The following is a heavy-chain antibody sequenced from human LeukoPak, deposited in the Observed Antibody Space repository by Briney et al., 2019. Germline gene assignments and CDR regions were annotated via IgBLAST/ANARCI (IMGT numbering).Heavy chain of an antibody. Sequence: GGSLRLSCAASGFTFSTYWMHWVRQAPGKGLVWVSRFYSDGRSAYYADSVKGRFTISRDNAKNTLYLQMNSLRAEDTAVYYCARGRYYLDSWGQGTLVTVSS. D-gene: IGHD4-17*01. J-gene: IGHJ4*02. CDR2: FYSDGRSA. V-gene: IGHV3-74*01. CDR1: GFTFSTYW. CDR3: ARGRYYLDS.